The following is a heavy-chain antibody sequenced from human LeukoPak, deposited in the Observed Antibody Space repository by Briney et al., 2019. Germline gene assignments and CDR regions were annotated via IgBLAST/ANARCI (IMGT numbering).Heavy chain of an antibody. D-gene: IGHD3-22*01. V-gene: IGHV1-69*04. CDR2: IIPIFGIV. CDR1: GGTLSSYA. J-gene: IGHJ4*02. CDR3: ARADSSGYSLDENFDY. Sequence: GSSVKVSCKASGGTLSSYAINWVRQAPGQGLEWIGRIIPIFGIVNYAQNFQGRVTITADKSTNTAYMELSSLRSEDTAFYCCARADSSGYSLDENFDYWGQGTLVTVSS.